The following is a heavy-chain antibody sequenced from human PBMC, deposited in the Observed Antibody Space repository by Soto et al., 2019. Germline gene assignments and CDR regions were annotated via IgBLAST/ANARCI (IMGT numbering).Heavy chain of an antibody. Sequence: PSETLSLTCTVSGGSISSYYWSWIRQPPGKGLEWIGYIYYSESTNYNPSLKSRVTISVDTSKNQFSLKLSSVTAADTAVYYCARLSGSRILYYYYMDVWGKGTTVTVSS. CDR1: GGSISSYY. J-gene: IGHJ6*03. D-gene: IGHD1-26*01. CDR2: IYYSEST. CDR3: ARLSGSRILYYYYMDV. V-gene: IGHV4-59*08.